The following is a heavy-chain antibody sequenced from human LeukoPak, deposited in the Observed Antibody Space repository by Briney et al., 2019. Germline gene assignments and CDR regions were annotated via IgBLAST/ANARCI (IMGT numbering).Heavy chain of an antibody. J-gene: IGHJ4*02. CDR2: INHSGST. CDR1: GGSFSGYY. V-gene: IGHV4-34*01. D-gene: IGHD3-22*01. CDR3: ARHNYYDSSGYL. Sequence: PSETLSLTCAVYGGSFSGYYWSWIRQPPGKGLEWIGEINHSGSTNYNPSLKSRVTISVDTSKNQFSLKLSSVTAADTAVYYCARHNYYDSSGYLWGQGTLVTVSS.